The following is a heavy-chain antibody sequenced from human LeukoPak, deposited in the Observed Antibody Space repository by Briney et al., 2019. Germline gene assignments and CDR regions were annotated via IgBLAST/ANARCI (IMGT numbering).Heavy chain of an antibody. D-gene: IGHD2-2*02. Sequence: ASVKVSCKASGYTFTTYFLHWVRQAPGQGLEWLGMINTSAGSTNYAQNFKGRVTITRDTSTSTVYMELTSLRSEDTAVYYCARDILTHGYFDLWGRGTLVTVSS. V-gene: IGHV1-46*01. CDR1: GYTFTTYF. J-gene: IGHJ2*01. CDR3: ARDILTHGYFDL. CDR2: INTSAGST.